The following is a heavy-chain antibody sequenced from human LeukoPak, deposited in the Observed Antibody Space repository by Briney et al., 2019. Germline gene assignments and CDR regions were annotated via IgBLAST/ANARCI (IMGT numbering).Heavy chain of an antibody. J-gene: IGHJ4*02. CDR2: ISSSSSYI. V-gene: IGHV3-21*01. CDR1: GFTFSSYS. Sequence: PGGSLRLSCAASGFTFSSYSMNWVRQAPGKGLEWVSSISSSSSYIYYADSVKGRFTISRDNAKNSLYLQMNSLRAEDTAVYYCAKVGDSYVAGSYHYFDYWGQGTLVTVSS. D-gene: IGHD3-10*01. CDR3: AKVGDSYVAGSYHYFDY.